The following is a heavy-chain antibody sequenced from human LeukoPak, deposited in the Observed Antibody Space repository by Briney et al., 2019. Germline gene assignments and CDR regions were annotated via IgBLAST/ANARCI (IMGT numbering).Heavy chain of an antibody. Sequence: GGSLRLSCAASGFTFSSYSMNWVRQAPGKGLEWVSSISSSSSYIYYADSVKGRFTISRDNAKNSLYLQMNSLRAEDTAVYYCARYSYDQVGFDYWGQGTLVTVSS. CDR1: GFTFSSYS. CDR2: ISSSSSYI. V-gene: IGHV3-21*01. D-gene: IGHD5-18*01. CDR3: ARYSYDQVGFDY. J-gene: IGHJ4*02.